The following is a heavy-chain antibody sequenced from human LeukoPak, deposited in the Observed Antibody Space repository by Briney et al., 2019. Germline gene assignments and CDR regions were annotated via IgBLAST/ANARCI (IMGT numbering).Heavy chain of an antibody. Sequence: PGGSLRLSCAASGFTFSSYAMSWVRQAPGKGLEWVSAISGSGGSTYYADSVKGRFTISRDNSKNTLYLQMNSLRAEDTAVYYYAKDAPSRYSSGWYLDYWGQGTLVTVSS. CDR3: AKDAPSRYSSGWYLDY. CDR2: ISGSGGST. D-gene: IGHD6-19*01. V-gene: IGHV3-23*01. J-gene: IGHJ4*02. CDR1: GFTFSSYA.